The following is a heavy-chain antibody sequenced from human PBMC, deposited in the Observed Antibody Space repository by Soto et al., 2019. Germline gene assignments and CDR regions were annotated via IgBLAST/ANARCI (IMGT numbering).Heavy chain of an antibody. CDR2: INHSGST. D-gene: IGHD3-9*01. CDR1: GGSFSGYY. J-gene: IGHJ5*02. CDR3: ARSSGVYDLLA. V-gene: IGHV4-34*01. Sequence: SETLSLTCAVYGGSFSGYYWSWIRQPPGKGLEWIGEINHSGSTNYNPSLKSRVTITRDTSASTAYMELSSLRSEDTAVYYCARSSGVYDLLAWGQGTLVSVSS.